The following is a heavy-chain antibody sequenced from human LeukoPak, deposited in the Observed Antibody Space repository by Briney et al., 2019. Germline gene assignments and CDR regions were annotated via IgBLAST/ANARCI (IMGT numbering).Heavy chain of an antibody. J-gene: IGHJ5*02. Sequence: PSETLSLTCVVSGYSISNDYYWGWIRQPPGKGLEWIGNIYHSGGSYYNPSLKSRVTILVDTSKNQFSLKLSSVTAADTAVYYCAKAGTTGIHHWFDPWGQGNLVAVSS. CDR3: AKAGTTGIHHWFDP. CDR1: GYSISNDYY. CDR2: IYHSGGS. V-gene: IGHV4-38-2*01. D-gene: IGHD1-1*01.